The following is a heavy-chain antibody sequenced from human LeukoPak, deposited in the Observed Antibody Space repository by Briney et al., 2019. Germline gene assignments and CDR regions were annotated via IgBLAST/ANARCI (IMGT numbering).Heavy chain of an antibody. CDR2: INPSGGST. Sequence: ASVKVSCKASGYTFTSYYMHWVRQPPGQGLEWMGIINPSGGSTSYAQKFQGRVTMTRDTSTSTVYMELSSLRSEDTAVYYCAREFLETDYYGSGSNNWFDPWGQGTLVTVSS. CDR3: AREFLETDYYGSGSNNWFDP. CDR1: GYTFTSYY. D-gene: IGHD3-10*01. V-gene: IGHV1-46*01. J-gene: IGHJ5*02.